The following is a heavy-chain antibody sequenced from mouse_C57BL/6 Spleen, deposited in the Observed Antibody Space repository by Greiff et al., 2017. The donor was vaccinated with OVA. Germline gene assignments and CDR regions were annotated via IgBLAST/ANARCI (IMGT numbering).Heavy chain of an antibody. CDR1: GFTFSSYA. J-gene: IGHJ3*01. Sequence: EVKLVESGEGLVKPGGSLKLSCAASGFTFSSYAMSWVRQTPEKRLEWVAYISSGGDYIYYADTVKGRFTISRDNARNTLYLQMSSLKSEDTAMYYCTREGGDYAWFAYWGQGTLVTVSA. V-gene: IGHV5-9-1*02. CDR2: ISSGGDYI. D-gene: IGHD2-4*01. CDR3: TREGGDYAWFAY.